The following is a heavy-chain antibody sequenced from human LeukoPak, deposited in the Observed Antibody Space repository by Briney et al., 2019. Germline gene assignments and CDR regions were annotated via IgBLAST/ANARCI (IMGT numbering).Heavy chain of an antibody. CDR2: ISAYNGNT. Sequence: ASVKVSCKASGYTFTSYGISWVRQAPGQGLEWMGWISAYNGNTNYAQKLQGRVTMTTDTSTSAAYMELRSLRSDDTAVYYCARASPTVVTRRYFDYWGQGTLVTVSS. CDR1: GYTFTSYG. CDR3: ARASPTVVTRRYFDY. J-gene: IGHJ4*02. D-gene: IGHD4-23*01. V-gene: IGHV1-18*01.